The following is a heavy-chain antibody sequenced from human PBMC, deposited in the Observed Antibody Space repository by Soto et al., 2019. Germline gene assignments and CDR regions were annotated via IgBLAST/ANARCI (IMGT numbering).Heavy chain of an antibody. D-gene: IGHD5-18*01. V-gene: IGHV4-31*03. CDR3: SRGILV. CDR2: ISYGGST. CDR1: GGSINSGGYC. J-gene: IGHJ4*02. Sequence: QVQLQESGPGLVKPSQTLSLTCTVSGGSINSGGYCWSWIRQHPGKGLEWIGCISYGGSTSYNPSLKRRVTISVDTSKNQFSLKLSSVTAADTAVYYCSRGILVWGQGTLITVSS.